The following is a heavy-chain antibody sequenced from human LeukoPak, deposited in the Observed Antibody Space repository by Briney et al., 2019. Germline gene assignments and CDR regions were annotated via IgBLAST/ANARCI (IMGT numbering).Heavy chain of an antibody. J-gene: IGHJ6*02. V-gene: IGHV3-13*01. CDR2: IGTAGDT. Sequence: GGSLRLSCAASGFTFSSYDMHWVRQATGKGLEWVSAIGTAGDTYYPGSVKGRFTISRENAKNSLYLQMNSLRAGDTAVYYCARDLIEFVLRYFDWLLLEYYYYGMDVWGQGTTVTVSS. CDR3: ARDLIEFVLRYFDWLLLEYYYYGMDV. CDR1: GFTFSSYD. D-gene: IGHD3-9*01.